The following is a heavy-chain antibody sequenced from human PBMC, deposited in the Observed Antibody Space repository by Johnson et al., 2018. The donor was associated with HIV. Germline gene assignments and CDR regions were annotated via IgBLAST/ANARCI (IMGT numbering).Heavy chain of an antibody. CDR1: GFTFSDYY. J-gene: IGHJ3*02. Sequence: QMQLVESGGGLVKPGGSLRLSCAASGFTFSDYYMSWIRQAPGKGLEWVSYISSSGSTIYYADSVKGRFTISRDNAKNTLYLQMNSLRAEDTAMYYCAKNFRGGIVATGDAFDTWGQGTMVTVSS. CDR2: ISSSGSTI. D-gene: IGHD6-13*01. CDR3: AKNFRGGIVATGDAFDT. V-gene: IGHV3-11*04.